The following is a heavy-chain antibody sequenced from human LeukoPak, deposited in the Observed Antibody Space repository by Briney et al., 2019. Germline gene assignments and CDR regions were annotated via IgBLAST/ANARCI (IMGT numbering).Heavy chain of an antibody. J-gene: IGHJ5*02. V-gene: IGHV4-34*01. CDR1: GGSFSGYY. Sequence: PSETLSLTCAVYGGSFSGYYWSWIRQPPGKGLEWIGEINHSGSTNYNPSLKSRVTISVDTSKSQFSLKLSSVTAADTAVYYCARGSSGWYGGWFDPWGQGTLVTVSS. CDR2: INHSGST. CDR3: ARGSSGWYGGWFDP. D-gene: IGHD6-19*01.